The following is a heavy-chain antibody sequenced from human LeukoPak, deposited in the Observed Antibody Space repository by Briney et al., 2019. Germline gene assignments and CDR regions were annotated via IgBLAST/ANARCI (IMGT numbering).Heavy chain of an antibody. CDR1: GYTLTELS. J-gene: IGHJ6*03. V-gene: IGHV1-24*01. Sequence: GASVKVSCKVSGYTLTELSMHWVRQAPGKGLEWMGGFDPEDGETIYAQKFQGRVTMTEDTSTDTAYMELSSLRSEDTAVYYCATLPTGNYYYYYMDVWGKGTTVTVSS. CDR2: FDPEDGET. CDR3: ATLPTGNYYYYYMDV. D-gene: IGHD3-10*01.